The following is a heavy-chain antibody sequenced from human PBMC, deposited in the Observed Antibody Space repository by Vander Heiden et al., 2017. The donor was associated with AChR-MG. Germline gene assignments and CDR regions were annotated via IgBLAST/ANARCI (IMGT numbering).Heavy chain of an antibody. J-gene: IGHJ4*02. CDR2: IKQDGSEK. D-gene: IGHD3-16*02. V-gene: IGHV3-7*01. CDR1: GFPFSSYW. Sequence: VQLVESGGGLVQPGGSLRLSCAASGFPFSSYWMSWVRQAPGKGLEGVANIKQDGSEKYYVDSVKGRFTISRDNAKNSLYLQMNSLRAEDTAVYYCARDPLMITFGGVIGVFDYWGQGTLVTVSS. CDR3: ARDPLMITFGGVIGVFDY.